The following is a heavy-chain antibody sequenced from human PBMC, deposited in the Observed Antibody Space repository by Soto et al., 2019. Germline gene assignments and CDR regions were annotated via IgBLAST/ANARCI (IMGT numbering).Heavy chain of an antibody. Sequence: NVSCKASAYSLTTHYMHWVRRAPGQGLEWIDIINPGDGSTNYAPKFQGRVTMTRDTSTSTVFMEMSSLRPEDTAMYYGARSNDTSRPIDFWGQGALVAVSS. CDR3: ARSNDTSRPIDF. CDR1: AYSLTTHY. J-gene: IGHJ4*02. V-gene: IGHV1-46*01. D-gene: IGHD2-8*01. CDR2: INPGDGST.